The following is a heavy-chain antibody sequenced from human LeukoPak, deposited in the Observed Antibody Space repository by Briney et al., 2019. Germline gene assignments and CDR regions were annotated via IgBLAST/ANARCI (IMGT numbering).Heavy chain of an antibody. CDR1: GFTFSSYE. V-gene: IGHV3-48*03. J-gene: IGHJ6*03. CDR3: ARGVLRRTGTYYYYYMDV. CDR2: ISSSGSTI. D-gene: IGHD1-1*01. Sequence: PGGSLRLSCAASGFTFSSYEMNWVRQAPGKGLEWVSYISSSGSTIYYADSVKGRFTISRDNAKNSLYLQMNSLRAEDTAVYYCARGVLRRTGTYYYYYMDVWGKGTTVTISS.